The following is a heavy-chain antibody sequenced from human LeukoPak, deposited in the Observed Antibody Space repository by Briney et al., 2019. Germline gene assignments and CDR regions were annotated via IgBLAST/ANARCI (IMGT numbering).Heavy chain of an antibody. V-gene: IGHV4-59*01. D-gene: IGHD3-22*01. CDR1: GGSISSYY. CDR3: ARGSSYDSLHFDY. CDR2: IYYSGST. Sequence: SSETLSLTCTVSGGSISSYYWSWIRQPPGKGLEWIGYIYYSGSTNYNPSLKSRVTISVDTSKNQFSLKLSSVTAADTAVYYRARGSSYDSLHFDYWGQGTLVTVSS. J-gene: IGHJ4*02.